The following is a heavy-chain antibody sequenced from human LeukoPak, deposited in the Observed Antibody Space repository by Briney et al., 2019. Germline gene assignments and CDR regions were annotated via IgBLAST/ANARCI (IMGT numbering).Heavy chain of an antibody. CDR2: IKSKADGGTT. CDR3: TTESLAVPKYYFDY. CDR1: GFTLNNAW. Sequence: GGSLRLSCAAPGFTLNNAWMSWVRQAPGRGLEWVGRIKSKADGGTTDYAAPVKGRFTISRDDSKNTLYVEMNSLISEDTAVYYCTTESLAVPKYYFDYWGQGTLVIVSS. V-gene: IGHV3-15*01. J-gene: IGHJ4*02. D-gene: IGHD6-19*01.